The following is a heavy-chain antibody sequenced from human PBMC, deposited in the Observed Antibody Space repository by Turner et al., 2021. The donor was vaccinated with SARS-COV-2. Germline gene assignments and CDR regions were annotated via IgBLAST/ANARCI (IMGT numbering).Heavy chain of an antibody. CDR3: AIAPNYYYGMDV. Sequence: LQLQESGPGLVKPSETLSLTSTVPGGSICSSSYIWGWFRQPLGKGLEWIGSIYYSGSTYYNPSLKSRVTISVDTSKNHFSVKLSSVTAADTSVYYCAIAPNYYYGMDVWGQGTTVTVSS. CDR1: GGSICSSSYI. CDR2: IYYSGST. V-gene: IGHV4-39*01. J-gene: IGHJ6*02.